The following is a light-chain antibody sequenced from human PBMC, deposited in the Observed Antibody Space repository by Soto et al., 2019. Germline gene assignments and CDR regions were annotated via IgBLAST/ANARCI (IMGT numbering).Light chain of an antibody. Sequence: QSALTQPASASWSPGQSITISCTGTSSDVGGYNYVSWYQQHPGKAPKLIIFAVSYRPSGISNRFSASKSGDTASLTISGLQADDEADYYCCSYTARRTHIFGRGTKVTVL. CDR2: AVS. CDR1: SSDVGGYNY. CDR3: CSYTARRTHI. J-gene: IGLJ1*01. V-gene: IGLV2-14*01.